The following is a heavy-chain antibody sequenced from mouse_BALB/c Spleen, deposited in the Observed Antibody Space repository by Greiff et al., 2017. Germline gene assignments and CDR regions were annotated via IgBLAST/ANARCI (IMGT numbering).Heavy chain of an antibody. CDR1: GFTFSDYY. CDR3: ARDKGGGDWYFDV. J-gene: IGHJ1*01. CDR2: ISDGGSYT. V-gene: IGHV5-4*02. Sequence: EVQLVESGGGLVKPGGSLKLSCAASGFTFSDYYMYWVRQTPEKRLEWVATISDGGSYTYYPDSVKGRFTISRDNAKNNLYLQMSSLKSENTAMYYCARDKGGGDWYFDVWGAGTTVTVSS.